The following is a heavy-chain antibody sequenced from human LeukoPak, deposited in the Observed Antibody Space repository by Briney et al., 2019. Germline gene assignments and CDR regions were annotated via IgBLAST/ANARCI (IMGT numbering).Heavy chain of an antibody. CDR1: GFTFSSYS. Sequence: PGGSLRLSCAASGFTFSSYSMNWVRQSPGKGLEGGSYISSSSSTIYYADSVKGRFTISRDNAKNSLYLQMISLRAEDTAVYYCGREEVVVPAATKSSRDYWGQGTLVTVSS. CDR3: GREEVVVPAATKSSRDY. V-gene: IGHV3-48*01. J-gene: IGHJ4*02. CDR2: ISSSSSTI. D-gene: IGHD2-2*01.